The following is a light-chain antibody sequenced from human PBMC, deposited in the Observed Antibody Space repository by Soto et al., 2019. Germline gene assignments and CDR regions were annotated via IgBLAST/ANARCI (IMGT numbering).Light chain of an antibody. CDR2: KAS. CDR3: QQYNSYSAAWT. V-gene: IGKV1-5*03. Sequence: DIQMTQSPSTLSASVGDRVTITCRASQSISSWLAWYQQKPGKAPKLLIYKASSLESGVPSRSSGSGSGTEFTLTISSLQPDDFAAYYCQQYNSYSAAWTFGQGTKVDIK. CDR1: QSISSW. J-gene: IGKJ1*01.